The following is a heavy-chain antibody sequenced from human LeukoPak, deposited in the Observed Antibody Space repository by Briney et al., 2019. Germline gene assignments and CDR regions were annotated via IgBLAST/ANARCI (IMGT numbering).Heavy chain of an antibody. Sequence: PSETLSLTCTVSGGSISSYYWSWIRQPPGKGLEWIGYIYYSGSTNYNPSLKSRVTISVDTSKNQFSLKLSSVTAADTAVYYCASRGYSYGCDYWGQGTLATVSS. V-gene: IGHV4-59*08. J-gene: IGHJ4*02. D-gene: IGHD5-18*01. CDR2: IYYSGST. CDR1: GGSISSYY. CDR3: ASRGYSYGCDY.